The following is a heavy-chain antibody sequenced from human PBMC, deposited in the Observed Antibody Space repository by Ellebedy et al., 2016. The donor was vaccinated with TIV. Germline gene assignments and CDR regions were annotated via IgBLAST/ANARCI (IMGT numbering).Heavy chain of an antibody. J-gene: IGHJ6*02. D-gene: IGHD4-17*01. CDR2: ISSSSSYI. CDR3: ARDMTTVTLGIYYGMDV. V-gene: IGHV3-21*01. Sequence: GESLKISCAASGFTFSSYSMNWVRQAPGKGLEWVSSISSSSSYIYYADSVKGRFTISRDNAKNSLYLQMNSLRAEDTAVYYCARDMTTVTLGIYYGMDVWGQGTTVTVSS. CDR1: GFTFSSYS.